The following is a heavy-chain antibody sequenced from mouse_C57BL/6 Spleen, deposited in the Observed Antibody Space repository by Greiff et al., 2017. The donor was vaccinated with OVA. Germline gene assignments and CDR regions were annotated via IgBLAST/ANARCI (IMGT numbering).Heavy chain of an antibody. V-gene: IGHV1-81*01. CDR1: GYTFTSYG. CDR2: IYPRSGNT. D-gene: IGHD1-1*01. CDR3: ARYATTSRVWYFDV. J-gene: IGHJ1*03. Sequence: QVQLKQSGAELARPGASVKLSCKASGYTFTSYGISWVKQRTGQGLEWIGEIYPRSGNTYYNEKFKGKATLTADKSSSTAYMELRSLTSEDSAVYFCARYATTSRVWYFDVWGTGTTVTVSS.